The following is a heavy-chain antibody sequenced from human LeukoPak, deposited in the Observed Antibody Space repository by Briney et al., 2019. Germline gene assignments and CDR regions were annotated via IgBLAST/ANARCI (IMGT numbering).Heavy chain of an antibody. Sequence: ASVKVSCKASGYTFSNYGISWVRQAPGQGLEWMGWISGYNGNTNYAQKFQGRVTMTTDTSTSTAYMDLRSLRSDDTAVYWCARVADSSGYSYSDYRGQGTLVTVSS. CDR2: ISGYNGNT. D-gene: IGHD3-22*01. CDR1: GYTFSNYG. V-gene: IGHV1-18*01. CDR3: ARVADSSGYSYSDY. J-gene: IGHJ4*02.